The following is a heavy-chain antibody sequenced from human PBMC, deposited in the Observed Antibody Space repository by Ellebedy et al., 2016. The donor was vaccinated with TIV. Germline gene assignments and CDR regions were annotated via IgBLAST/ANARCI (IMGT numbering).Heavy chain of an antibody. V-gene: IGHV3-33*01. CDR3: ARDSDYLAGYYYGMDV. Sequence: GESLKISCAASGFTFSSYGMHWVRQAPGTGLEWVAVIWYEGSNKYYADSVKGRFTISRDNSKNTLDLQMNSLRAEDTAGYYCARDSDYLAGYYYGMDVWGQGTTVTVSS. J-gene: IGHJ6*02. D-gene: IGHD2/OR15-2a*01. CDR2: IWYEGSNK. CDR1: GFTFSSYG.